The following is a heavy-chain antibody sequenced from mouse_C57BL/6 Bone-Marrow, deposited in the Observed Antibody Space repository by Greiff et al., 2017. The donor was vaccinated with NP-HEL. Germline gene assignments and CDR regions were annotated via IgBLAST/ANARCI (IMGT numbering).Heavy chain of an antibody. CDR3: ARLGYGRYAMDY. J-gene: IGHJ4*01. V-gene: IGHV5-15*01. Sequence: EVQLVESGGGLVQPGGSLKLSCAASGFTFSDYGMAWVRQAPRKGPEWVAFISNLAYSIYSADTVTGRFTISRENAKNTLYLEMSSLRSEDTAMYYCARLGYGRYAMDYWGQGTSVTVSS. D-gene: IGHD1-2*01. CDR2: ISNLAYSI. CDR1: GFTFSDYG.